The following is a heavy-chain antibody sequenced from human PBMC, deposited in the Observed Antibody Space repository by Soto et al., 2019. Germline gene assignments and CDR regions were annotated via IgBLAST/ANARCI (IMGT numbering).Heavy chain of an antibody. J-gene: IGHJ4*02. V-gene: IGHV1-24*01. CDR2: FDPEDGET. CDR3: ATDISHPYYFDY. D-gene: IGHD3-9*01. Sequence: PSVKVSCKVSGYTLTELSMHWVRQAPGKGLEWMGGFDPEDGETIYAQKFQGRVTMTEDTSTDTAYMELSSLRSEDTAVYYCATDISHPYYFDYWGQGTLVTVSS. CDR1: GYTLTELS.